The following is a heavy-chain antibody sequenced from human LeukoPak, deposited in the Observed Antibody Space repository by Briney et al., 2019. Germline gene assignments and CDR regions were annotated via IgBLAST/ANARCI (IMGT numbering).Heavy chain of an antibody. V-gene: IGHV4-59*08. CDR1: GGSISSYY. CDR3: AGQHPRNTVDF. J-gene: IGHJ4*02. Sequence: SETLSLTCTVSGGSISSYYWSWIRQPPGKGLEWIGYIYYSGSTNYNPSLKSRVTISVDTSNNQFSLWLSSVTAADTAVYYCAGQHPRNTVDFWGQGTLVTVSS. CDR2: IYYSGST. D-gene: IGHD2/OR15-2a*01.